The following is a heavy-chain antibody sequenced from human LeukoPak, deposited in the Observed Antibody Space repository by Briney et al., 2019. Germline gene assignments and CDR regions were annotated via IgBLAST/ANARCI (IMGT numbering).Heavy chain of an antibody. V-gene: IGHV3-30-3*01. Sequence: GGSLRLSCAASGFTFSSYAMHWVRQAPGKGLEWVAVISYDGSNKYYADSVKGRFTISRDNSKNTLYLQMNSLRAEDTAVYYCASELGIYGYWGQGTLVTVSS. CDR3: ASELGIYGY. CDR1: GFTFSSYA. D-gene: IGHD7-27*01. CDR2: ISYDGSNK. J-gene: IGHJ4*02.